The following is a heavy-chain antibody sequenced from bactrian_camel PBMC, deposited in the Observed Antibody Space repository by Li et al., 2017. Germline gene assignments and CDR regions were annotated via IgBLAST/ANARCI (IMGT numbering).Heavy chain of an antibody. V-gene: IGHV3S53*01. CDR1: GYTMRHYS. J-gene: IGHJ4*01. CDR2: IESTGST. D-gene: IGHD7*01. Sequence: VQLVESGGGSVQAGGSLRLSCVISGYTMRHYSMGWFRQVPGKKREGIAAIESTGSTSYADSVKGRFTISTDNAKNTVYLQMNTLKPEDTAMYYCAAGRDSAGGVWCRNSDFPYMGQGTQVTVS.